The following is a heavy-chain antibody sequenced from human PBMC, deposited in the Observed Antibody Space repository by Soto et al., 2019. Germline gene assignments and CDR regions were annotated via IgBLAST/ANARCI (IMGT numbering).Heavy chain of an antibody. V-gene: IGHV3-33*01. Sequence: QVQLVESGGGVVHPGRSLRLSCAASGFTFSSYGMHWVRQAPGKGLEWVAVIWYDGSNKYYADSVKGRFTISRDNSKNTLYMQMNSLRAEATAVYYCASTTYPDAFDLWGKGTMVTVSS. CDR2: IWYDGSNK. J-gene: IGHJ3*01. D-gene: IGHD1-1*01. CDR1: GFTFSSYG. CDR3: ASTTYPDAFDL.